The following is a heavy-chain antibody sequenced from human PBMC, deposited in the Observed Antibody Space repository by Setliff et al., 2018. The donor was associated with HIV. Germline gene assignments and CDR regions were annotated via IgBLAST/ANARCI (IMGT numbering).Heavy chain of an antibody. Sequence: PSETLSLTCAVSGGSISSGGYSWSWIRQPPGKGLEWIGYIYHSGSTYYNISLKSRVTISIDNSNNHFSLKLRSVTPADTAVYYCARPVSKNYHGMDVWGPGTTVTVSS. J-gene: IGHJ6*02. CDR2: IYHSGST. V-gene: IGHV4-30-2*02. D-gene: IGHD1-7*01. CDR3: ARPVSKNYHGMDV. CDR1: GGSISSGGYS.